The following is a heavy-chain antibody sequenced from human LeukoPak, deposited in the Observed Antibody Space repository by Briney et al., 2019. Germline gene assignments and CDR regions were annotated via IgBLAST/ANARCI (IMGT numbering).Heavy chain of an antibody. J-gene: IGHJ4*02. D-gene: IGHD2-8*01. V-gene: IGHV3-23*01. CDR3: AKDRSCTNNICHGDFDY. CDR1: GFTFSSYA. Sequence: PGGSLRLSCAASGFTFSSYAVSWVRQAPGKGLEWVSDISRSGGSTYYADSVKGRFTISRDNAKNTLYLQMNSLRAEDTAVYYCAKDRSCTNNICHGDFDYWGQGTLVTVSS. CDR2: ISRSGGST.